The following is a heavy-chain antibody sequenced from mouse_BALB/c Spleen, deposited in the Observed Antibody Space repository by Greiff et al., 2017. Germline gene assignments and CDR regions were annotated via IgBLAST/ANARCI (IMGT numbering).Heavy chain of an antibody. CDR3: ARGIGVRLREDAMDY. J-gene: IGHJ4*01. CDR2: ISYDGSN. D-gene: IGHD1-2*01. CDR1: GYSITSGYF. Sequence: EVKVEESGPGLVKPSQSLSLTCSVTGYSITSGYFWNWIRQFPGNKLEWMGYISYDGSNNYNPSLKNRISITRDTSKNQFFLKLNSVTTEDTATYYCARGIGVRLREDAMDYWGQGTSVTVSA. V-gene: IGHV3-6*02.